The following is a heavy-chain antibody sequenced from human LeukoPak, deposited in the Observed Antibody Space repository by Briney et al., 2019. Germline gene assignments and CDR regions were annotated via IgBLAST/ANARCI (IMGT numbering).Heavy chain of an antibody. J-gene: IGHJ3*02. CDR1: GYTFNGYY. V-gene: IGHV1-2*02. D-gene: IGHD2-15*01. Sequence: ASVKVSCKASGYTFNGYYLHWVRRAPGQGLEWMGWIYPNSGGTNYAQKFQGRVTMTRDTSISTAYMELSRLGSDDTAIYYCAKIHQNRVVVGAKGAFDIWGQGTVVTVSS. CDR3: AKIHQNRVVVGAKGAFDI. CDR2: IYPNSGGT.